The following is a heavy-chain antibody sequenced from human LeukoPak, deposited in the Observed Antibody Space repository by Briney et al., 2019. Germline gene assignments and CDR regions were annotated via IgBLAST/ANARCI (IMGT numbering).Heavy chain of an antibody. J-gene: IGHJ4*02. Sequence: GGSLRLSCAASGFTVGSSYMNWVRQAPGKGLEWVSLIYGGGNTYYADSVKGRFTISRDNSKNTLYLQMNSLRAEDTAVYYCARRGDGGRSFDYWGQGTLVTISS. CDR1: GFTVGSSY. V-gene: IGHV3-53*01. CDR3: ARRGDGGRSFDY. CDR2: IYGGGNT. D-gene: IGHD4-23*01.